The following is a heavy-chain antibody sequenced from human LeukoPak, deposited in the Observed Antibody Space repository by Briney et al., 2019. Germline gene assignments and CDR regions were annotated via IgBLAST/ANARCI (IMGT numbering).Heavy chain of an antibody. CDR2: IYTSGST. D-gene: IGHD6-6*01. CDR1: GGSISGYY. Sequence: PSETLSLTCTVSGGSISGYYWSWIRQPAGKGLEWIGRIYTSGSTNYNPSLRSRVTMSVDTSKNQFSLKLSSATAADTAVYYCARDSSSSPWYYYYMDVWAKGPRSPSP. J-gene: IGHJ6*03. V-gene: IGHV4-4*07. CDR3: ARDSSSSPWYYYYMDV.